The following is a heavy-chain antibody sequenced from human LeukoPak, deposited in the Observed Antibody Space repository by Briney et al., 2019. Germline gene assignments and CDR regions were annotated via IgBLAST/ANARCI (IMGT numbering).Heavy chain of an antibody. Sequence: SETLSLTCTVSGGTISSYYWSWIRQPPGKGLEWTGYIYYSGSTNYNPSLNSRVTISVDTSKDQFSLKLSSVTAADTAVYYCARHAYSSDWFEVDSWGQGTLVTVSS. CDR1: GGTISSYY. CDR2: IYYSGST. CDR3: ARHAYSSDWFEVDS. J-gene: IGHJ4*02. D-gene: IGHD6-19*01. V-gene: IGHV4-59*08.